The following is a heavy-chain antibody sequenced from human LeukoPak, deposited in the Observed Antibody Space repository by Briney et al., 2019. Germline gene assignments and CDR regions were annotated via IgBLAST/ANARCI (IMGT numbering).Heavy chain of an antibody. J-gene: IGHJ4*02. D-gene: IGHD4-11*01. CDR1: GGSISTSIFY. CDR2: IYYTGDT. Sequence: SETLSLTCTVSGGSISTSIFYWNWIRQHPGKGLEWIGYIYYTGDTFYNPSLKSRVTISLDTSENQFSLKMNSVTAADTAVYYCAKDRATVTTTSFDFWGQGTLVTVSS. CDR3: AKDRATVTTTSFDF. V-gene: IGHV4-31*03.